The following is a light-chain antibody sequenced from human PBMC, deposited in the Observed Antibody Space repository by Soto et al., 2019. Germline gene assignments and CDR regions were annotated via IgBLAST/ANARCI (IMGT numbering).Light chain of an antibody. V-gene: IGKV1-5*01. J-gene: IGKJ2*01. CDR1: QSISSW. Sequence: DIQMTQSPSTLSASVGDRVTITCRASQSISSWLAWYQQKPGKAPKLLIYDASSLGSGVPSRFSGSGSGTEFTLTISSLQPDDFATYYCQQYNSSYTFGQGTKLEIK. CDR2: DAS. CDR3: QQYNSSYT.